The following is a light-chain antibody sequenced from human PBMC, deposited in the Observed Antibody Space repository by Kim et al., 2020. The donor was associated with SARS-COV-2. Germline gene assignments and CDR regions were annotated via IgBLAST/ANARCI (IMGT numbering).Light chain of an antibody. CDR3: LQCGGSTYT. Sequence: EIVLTQSPGTLSLSPGERATLSCRASQTVSSSYLGWYQQKPGQAPRLLFYGASNRATGIPDRFSGSGSGTDFTLTISRLEPEDFAVYYCLQCGGSTYTFGQGTKLEI. CDR2: GAS. V-gene: IGKV3-20*01. J-gene: IGKJ2*01. CDR1: QTVSSSY.